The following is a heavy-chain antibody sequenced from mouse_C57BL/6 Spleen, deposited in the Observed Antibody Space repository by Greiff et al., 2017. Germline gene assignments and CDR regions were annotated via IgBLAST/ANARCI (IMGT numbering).Heavy chain of an antibody. D-gene: IGHD2-4*01. CDR1: GYTFTDYN. CDR3: ARSGGLRRFYAMDY. CDR2: INPNNGGT. Sequence: EVQLQQSGPELVKPGASVKIPCKASGYTFTDYNMDWVKQSHGKSLEWIGDINPNNGGTIYNQKFKGKATLTVDKSSSTAYMELRSLTSEDTAVYYCARSGGLRRFYAMDYWGQGTSVTVSS. V-gene: IGHV1-18*01. J-gene: IGHJ4*01.